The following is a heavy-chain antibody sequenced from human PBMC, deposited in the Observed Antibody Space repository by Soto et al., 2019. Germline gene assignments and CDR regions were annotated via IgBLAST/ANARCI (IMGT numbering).Heavy chain of an antibody. D-gene: IGHD1-1*01. V-gene: IGHV1-69*02. CDR2: IIPILGIA. CDR3: SSGRWRYD. CDR1: GGTFSSYT. Sequence: QVQLVQSGAEVKKPGSSVKVSCKASGGTFSSYTISWVRQAPGQGLEWMGRIIPILGIANYAQKCQGSVTNTADKSTGTAGMELYSRRAEGTAVFFCSSGRWRYDWGQGTLVT. J-gene: IGHJ1*01.